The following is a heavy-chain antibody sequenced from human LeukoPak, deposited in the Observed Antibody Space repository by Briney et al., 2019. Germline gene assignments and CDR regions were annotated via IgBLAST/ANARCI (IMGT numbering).Heavy chain of an antibody. Sequence: GESLKISCKASGYSITSSWIGWGREMPGTRLKCMGIICPGDSDTRYSPSFQGQVTIPADKSISTAYLQWSSLQASATAMYYCARQVVQYYYYYYMDVWGKGTTVTVSS. J-gene: IGHJ6*03. CDR1: GYSITSSW. D-gene: IGHD1-1*01. V-gene: IGHV5-51*01. CDR2: ICPGDSDT. CDR3: ARQVVQYYYYYYMDV.